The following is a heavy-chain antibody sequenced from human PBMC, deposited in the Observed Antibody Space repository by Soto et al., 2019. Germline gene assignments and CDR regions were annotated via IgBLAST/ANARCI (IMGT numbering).Heavy chain of an antibody. V-gene: IGHV3-33*01. Sequence: GGSLRLTCAASGSTFGSYGMQWVRQAPGKGLEWVSARWYDGTNETYLDSVKDRFTIPRDNAQNMLHLQMNSLRAEDTAVYYCARGKGAGATYNLDIWGQGTTATVSS. CDR2: RWYDGTNE. CDR1: GSTFGSYG. J-gene: IGHJ6*02. D-gene: IGHD1-26*01. CDR3: ARGKGAGATYNLDI.